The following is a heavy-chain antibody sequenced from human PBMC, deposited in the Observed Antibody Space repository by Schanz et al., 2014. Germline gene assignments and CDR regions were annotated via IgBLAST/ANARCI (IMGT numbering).Heavy chain of an antibody. D-gene: IGHD1-20*01. CDR1: TFTFDHYA. Sequence: EVHLLESGGGLVQPGGSLRLSCSASTFTFDHYAMTWVRQAPGKGLEWVSSISYGTSYIYYAESVKGRFTISRDNSKNTLYLQMNSLRAEDTAVYYCANNWNLDYWGQGTLVTVSS. CDR3: ANNWNLDY. V-gene: IGHV3-23*01. J-gene: IGHJ4*02. CDR2: ISYGTSYI.